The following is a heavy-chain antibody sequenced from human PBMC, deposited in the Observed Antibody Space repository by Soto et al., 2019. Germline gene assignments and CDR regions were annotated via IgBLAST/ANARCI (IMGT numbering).Heavy chain of an antibody. J-gene: IGHJ3*02. D-gene: IGHD5-18*01. V-gene: IGHV3-23*01. Sequence: EVQLLESGGGLVQPGGSLRLSCAASGFTFSSYALRWVRQAQGKGLEWVSAISGSGGSTYYADSVKGRFTISRDNSKNTLYLQMNSLRAEDTAVYYCEKGFEGRWIQLWLPGPFDIWGQGTMVTVSS. CDR2: ISGSGGST. CDR3: EKGFEGRWIQLWLPGPFDI. CDR1: GFTFSSYA.